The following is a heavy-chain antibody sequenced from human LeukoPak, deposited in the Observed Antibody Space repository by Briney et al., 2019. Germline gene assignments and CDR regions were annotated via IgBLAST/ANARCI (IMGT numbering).Heavy chain of an antibody. D-gene: IGHD6-19*01. J-gene: IGHJ6*04. CDR2: IIPIFGTA. CDR3: ARGRGRYSSGWYPYYYYGMDV. CDR1: GGTFSSYA. Sequence: GSSVKVSCKASGGTFSSYAISWVRQAPGQGLEWMGGIIPIFGTAHYAQKFQGRVTITADKSTSTAYMELSSLRSEHTAVYYCARGRGRYSSGWYPYYYYGMDVWGKGTTVTVSS. V-gene: IGHV1-69*06.